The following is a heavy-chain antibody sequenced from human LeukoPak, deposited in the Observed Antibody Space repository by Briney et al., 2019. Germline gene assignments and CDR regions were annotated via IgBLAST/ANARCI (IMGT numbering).Heavy chain of an antibody. V-gene: IGHV3-43*02. CDR1: GFIFGNHA. Sequence: GGSLRLSCAAPGFIFGNHAIHWVRQAPGKGLEWVSLISGDGGSTFYADSVKGRFTISRDNSKNSLSLQMSSLRSEDTALYYCARESETSGWYDYWGQGTLVTVSS. CDR2: ISGDGGST. D-gene: IGHD6-19*01. J-gene: IGHJ4*02. CDR3: ARESETSGWYDY.